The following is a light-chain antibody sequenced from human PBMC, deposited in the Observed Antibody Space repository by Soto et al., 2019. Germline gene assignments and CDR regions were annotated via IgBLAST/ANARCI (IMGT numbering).Light chain of an antibody. CDR1: SSDVGAYNY. Sequence: QSVLTQPASVSGSPGQSITISCTGTSSDVGAYNYVSWYQQHPGKAPKLMIYEVSNRPSGVSNRFSGSKSANTASLTISGLQAGDEADYYCSSYTSSSTWQFGGGTKLTVL. J-gene: IGLJ3*02. CDR2: EVS. CDR3: SSYTSSSTWQ. V-gene: IGLV2-14*03.